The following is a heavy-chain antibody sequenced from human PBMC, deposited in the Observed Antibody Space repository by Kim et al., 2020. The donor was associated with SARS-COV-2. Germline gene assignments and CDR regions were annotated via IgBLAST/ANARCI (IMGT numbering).Heavy chain of an antibody. V-gene: IGHV5-10-1*01. Sequence: GESLKISCKGSGYSFTSYWISWVRQMPGKGLEWMGRIDPSDSYTNYSPSFQGHVTISADKSISTAYLQWSSLKASDTAMYYCARHVPNMPPPDYWGQGTLVTVSS. J-gene: IGHJ4*02. D-gene: IGHD2-2*01. CDR3: ARHVPNMPPPDY. CDR1: GYSFTSYW. CDR2: IDPSDSYT.